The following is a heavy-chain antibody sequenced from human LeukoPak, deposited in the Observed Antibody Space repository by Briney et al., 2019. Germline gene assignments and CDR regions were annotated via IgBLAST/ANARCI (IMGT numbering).Heavy chain of an antibody. D-gene: IGHD2-2*01. CDR3: ARTQLQNDAFDI. V-gene: IGHV3-66*01. CDR2: IYSGGST. CDR1: GFTVSSNY. J-gene: IGHJ3*02. Sequence: GSLRLSCAASGFTVSSNYMSWVRQAPGKGLEWVSVIYSGGSTYYADSVKGRFTISRDNSKNTLYLQMGSLRPEDMAVYYCARTQLQNDAFDIWGQGTMVTVSS.